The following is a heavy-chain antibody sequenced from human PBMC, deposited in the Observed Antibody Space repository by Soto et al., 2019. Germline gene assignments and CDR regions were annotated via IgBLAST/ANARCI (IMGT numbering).Heavy chain of an antibody. Sequence: QVQLVQSGAEVEKPGASVKVSCKAAGYSFTAFYIHWVRQARGHGFEWLGWINPNSGGTYYSQKFRARVTLTRDTSISTAYMELTGLSSDDTDVYYCARANSIRPYFYNMDVWGQGTTVTVSS. CDR3: ARANSIRPYFYNMDV. CDR1: GYSFTAFY. V-gene: IGHV1-2*02. J-gene: IGHJ6*03. CDR2: INPNSGGT. D-gene: IGHD2-21*01.